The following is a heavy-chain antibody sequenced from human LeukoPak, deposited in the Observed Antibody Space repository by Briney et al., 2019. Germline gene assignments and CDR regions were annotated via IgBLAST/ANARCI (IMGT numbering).Heavy chain of an antibody. CDR1: GHTFIGYY. D-gene: IGHD1-1*01. J-gene: IGHJ4*02. Sequence: EASVKVSCKASGHTFIGYYMHWVRQAPGQGLEWMGWINPNSGGTNYAQKFQGRVTMTRDTSISTAYMELSRLTSDDTAVYYCARVWGFYNGQISGLDSWGQGSLSPSPQ. CDR3: ARVWGFYNGQISGLDS. CDR2: INPNSGGT. V-gene: IGHV1-2*02.